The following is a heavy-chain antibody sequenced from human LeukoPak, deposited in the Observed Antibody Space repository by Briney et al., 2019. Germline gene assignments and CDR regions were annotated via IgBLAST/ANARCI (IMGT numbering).Heavy chain of an antibody. J-gene: IGHJ4*02. CDR1: GFTFSSYG. D-gene: IGHD1/OR15-1a*01. CDR2: IRYDESNQ. V-gene: IGHV3-30*02. CDR3: ATKKENWYNDH. Sequence: GGSLRLSCAASGFTFSSYGMHWVRQAPGKGLEWVAFIRYDESNQYYADSVKGRLTISRDNSKNTLYLQMNSLRAEDTAVYYCATKKENWYNDHWGQGTLVTVSS.